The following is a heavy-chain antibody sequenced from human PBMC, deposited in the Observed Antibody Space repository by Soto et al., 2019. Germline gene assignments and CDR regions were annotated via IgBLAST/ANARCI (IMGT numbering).Heavy chain of an antibody. J-gene: IGHJ3*02. CDR2: INPNSGGT. D-gene: IGHD2-15*01. V-gene: IGHV1-2*04. Sequence: ASVKVSCKASGYTFTGYYMHWVRQAPGQGLEWMGWINPNSGGTNYAQKFQGWVTMTRDTSISTAYMELSRLRSDDTAVYYCARDLPYCSGGSCHPSGALDIWGQGTMVSVS. CDR1: GYTFTGYY. CDR3: ARDLPYCSGGSCHPSGALDI.